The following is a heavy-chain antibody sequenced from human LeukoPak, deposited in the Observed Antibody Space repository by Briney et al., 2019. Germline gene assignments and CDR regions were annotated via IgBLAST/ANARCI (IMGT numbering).Heavy chain of an antibody. D-gene: IGHD3-3*01. CDR3: AMGITIFGVVTDFQH. J-gene: IGHJ1*01. V-gene: IGHV3-73*01. CDR2: IRSKANSYAT. Sequence: PGGSLRLSCAASGFTFSGSAMHWVRQASGKGLEWVGRIRSKANSYATAYAASGNGRFTISRDDSKNTAYLQMNSMKTEDTAVYYCAMGITIFGVVTDFQHWGQGTLVTVSS. CDR1: GFTFSGSA.